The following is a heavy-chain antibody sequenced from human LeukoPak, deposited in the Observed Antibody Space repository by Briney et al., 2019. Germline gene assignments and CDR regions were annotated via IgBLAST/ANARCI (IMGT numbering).Heavy chain of an antibody. V-gene: IGHV1-8*01. D-gene: IGHD3-22*01. CDR2: MNPNSGNT. Sequence: ASVKVSCKASGYTFTSYDINWVRQATGQGLEWMGWMNPNSGNTGYVQKFQGRVTMTRNTSISTAYMELSSLRSEDTAVYYCARLSSGPRIAHAFDIWGQGTMVTVSS. CDR1: GYTFTSYD. J-gene: IGHJ3*02. CDR3: ARLSSGPRIAHAFDI.